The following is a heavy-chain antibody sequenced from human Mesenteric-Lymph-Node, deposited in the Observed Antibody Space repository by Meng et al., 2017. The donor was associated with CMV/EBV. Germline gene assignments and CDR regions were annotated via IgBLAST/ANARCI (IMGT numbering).Heavy chain of an antibody. D-gene: IGHD3-9*01. Sequence: GESLKISCAASGFSFSGYYISWIRRAPGKGLEWISYISTIGLTIYYADSVRGRFTLSRDNAKNSVYLQMNSLRAEDTAVYHCATSRGKYHDISTGYRPVEFWGQGTLVTVSS. V-gene: IGHV3-11*01. CDR1: GFSFSGYY. J-gene: IGHJ1*01. CDR2: ISTIGLTI. CDR3: ATSRGKYHDISTGYRPVEF.